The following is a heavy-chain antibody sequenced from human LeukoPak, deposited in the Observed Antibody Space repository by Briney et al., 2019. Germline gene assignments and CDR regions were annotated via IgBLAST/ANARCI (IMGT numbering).Heavy chain of an antibody. CDR1: GYTFISYD. Sequence: ASVKVSCKASGYTFISYDLNWVRQVPGQGLEWMGWMNPNTGNTGYAQKFQGRVTITSNTSISTAFMELSSLRSEDTAVYYCARRAVGNSYYYSMDVWGKGTTVTVSS. J-gene: IGHJ6*03. D-gene: IGHD6-19*01. V-gene: IGHV1-8*01. CDR3: ARRAVGNSYYYSMDV. CDR2: MNPNTGNT.